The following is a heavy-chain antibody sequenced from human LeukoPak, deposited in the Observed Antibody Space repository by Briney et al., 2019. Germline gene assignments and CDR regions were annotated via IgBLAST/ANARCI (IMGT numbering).Heavy chain of an antibody. CDR1: GGPISNYY. J-gene: IGHJ4*02. CDR3: ARGLRSCYFDL. D-gene: IGHD5/OR15-5a*01. CDR2: VYDSGSA. V-gene: IGHV4-59*01. Sequence: SETRSLTCTVSGGPISNYYWSWIRQSPGKGLEWIGYVYDSGSANYNPSLKSRVTMSLDTSKIQFSLKLTSVTAADTAVYYCARGLRSCYFDLWGQGTLVAVSS.